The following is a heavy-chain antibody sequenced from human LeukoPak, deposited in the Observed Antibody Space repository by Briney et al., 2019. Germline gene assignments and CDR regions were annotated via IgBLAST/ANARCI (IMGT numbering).Heavy chain of an antibody. CDR2: MNPNSGNT. D-gene: IGHD2-15*01. CDR1: GYTFTSYD. J-gene: IGHJ3*02. V-gene: IGHV1-8*01. CDR3: ARASVADDAFDI. Sequence: ASVKVSCKASGYTFTSYDINWVRQATGQGLEWMGWMNPNSGNTGYAQKFQGRVTMTRNTSISTAYMELSSLRSEDTAVYYCARASVADDAFDIWGQGTMVTASS.